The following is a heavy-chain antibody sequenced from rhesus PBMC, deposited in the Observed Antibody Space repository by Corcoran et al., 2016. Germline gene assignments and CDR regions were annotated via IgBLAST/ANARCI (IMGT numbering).Heavy chain of an antibody. CDR1: GGSFSSYW. J-gene: IGHJ6*01. CDR3: ARLGYCSGGVCYDVYGLDS. CDR2: INGNSRST. D-gene: IGHD2-8*01. Sequence: QVQLQESGPGLVKPSETLSLTCAVSGGSFSSYWGSWIRQPPGKGLEWIGEINGNSRSTNYNPSLKSRITSSEDASKNQFSLKLSSVTAADTAVYYCARLGYCSGGVCYDVYGLDSWGQGVVVTVSS. V-gene: IGHV4-80*01.